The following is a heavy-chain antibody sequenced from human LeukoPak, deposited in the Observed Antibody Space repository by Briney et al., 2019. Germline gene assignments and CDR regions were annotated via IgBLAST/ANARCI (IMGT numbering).Heavy chain of an antibody. CDR1: GFTFSYYW. CDR3: ARYCSSTSCYGGISFDY. D-gene: IGHD2-2*01. J-gene: IGHJ4*02. V-gene: IGHV3-74*01. CDR2: INSEGTST. Sequence: GGSLRLSCAASGFTFSYYWMHWVRQAPGKGLVWVSRINSEGTSTSFADSVKGRFTVSRDNAKNTLYLQMNSLRPEDTAVYYCARYCSSTSCYGGISFDYWGQGTLVTVSS.